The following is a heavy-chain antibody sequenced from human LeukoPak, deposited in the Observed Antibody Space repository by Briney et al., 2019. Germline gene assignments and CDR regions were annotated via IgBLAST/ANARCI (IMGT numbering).Heavy chain of an antibody. V-gene: IGHV3-48*01. CDR2: ISSSGGTS. CDR1: GFTFSSYS. Sequence: GGSLRLSCAASGFTFSSYSMNWVRQAPGKGLEWVAYISSSGGTSYYADSVKGRFSISRDNAMNSLHLQMNSLRAEDTAVYYCARGTVAGKAPFWGQGTLVTVSS. J-gene: IGHJ4*02. D-gene: IGHD6-19*01. CDR3: ARGTVAGKAPF.